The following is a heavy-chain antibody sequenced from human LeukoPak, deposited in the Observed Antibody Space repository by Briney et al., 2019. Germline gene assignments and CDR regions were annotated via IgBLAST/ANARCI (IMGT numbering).Heavy chain of an antibody. CDR1: GYSISSGYY. D-gene: IGHD2-21*01. V-gene: IGHV4-38-2*02. Sequence: SETLSLTCTVSGYSISSGYYWGWIRQPPGKGLEWIGSIYHSGSTYYNPSLKSRVTISVDTSKNQFSLKLSSVTAADTAVYYCARAQGIAPYDYWGQGTLVTVSS. CDR3: ARAQGIAPYDY. CDR2: IYHSGST. J-gene: IGHJ4*02.